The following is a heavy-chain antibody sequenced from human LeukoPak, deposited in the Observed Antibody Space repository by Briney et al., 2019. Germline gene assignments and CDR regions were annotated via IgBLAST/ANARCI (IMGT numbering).Heavy chain of an antibody. Sequence: GGSLRLSCAASGFTFSSYGMHWVRQAPAKGLEWVAVIWYDGSNKYYADSVKGRFTISRDNSKNTLYLQMNSLRAEDTAVYYCARGTWDSSDQIFDYWGQGTLVTVSS. V-gene: IGHV3-33*01. D-gene: IGHD6-19*01. CDR2: IWYDGSNK. CDR3: ARGTWDSSDQIFDY. J-gene: IGHJ4*02. CDR1: GFTFSSYG.